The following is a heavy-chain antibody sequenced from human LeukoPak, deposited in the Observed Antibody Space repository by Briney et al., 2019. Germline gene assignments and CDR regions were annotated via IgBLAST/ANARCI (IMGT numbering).Heavy chain of an antibody. CDR1: GGTFSSYA. D-gene: IGHD1-26*01. V-gene: IGHV1-69*13. J-gene: IGHJ4*02. Sequence: SVKVSCKASGGTFSSYAISWVRQAPGQGLEWMGGIIPIFGTANYAQKFQGRVTITADESTSTAYMELSSLRSEDTAVYYCARVGRMRNYYFGYWGQGTLVTVSS. CDR2: IIPIFGTA. CDR3: ARVGRMRNYYFGY.